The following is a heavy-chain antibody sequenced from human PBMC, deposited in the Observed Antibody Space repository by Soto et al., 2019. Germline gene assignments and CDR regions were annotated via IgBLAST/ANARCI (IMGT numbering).Heavy chain of an antibody. Sequence: PGGSLRLSCAASGFTFSSYSMNWVRQAPGKGLERVSYISSSSSTIYYADSVKGRFTISRDNAKNSLYLQMNSLRSEDTAVYYRASQNHTAMAASGVSWFDPWGQGTLVTVSS. D-gene: IGHD5-18*01. J-gene: IGHJ5*02. CDR2: ISSSSSTI. CDR3: ASQNHTAMAASGVSWFDP. V-gene: IGHV3-48*01. CDR1: GFTFSSYS.